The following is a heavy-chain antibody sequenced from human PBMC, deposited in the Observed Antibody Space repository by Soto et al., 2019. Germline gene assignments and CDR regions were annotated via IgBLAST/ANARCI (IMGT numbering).Heavy chain of an antibody. V-gene: IGHV4-30-2*01. CDR2: IYHSGST. CDR1: GGSISGGGDS. CDR3: ARVPSP. Sequence: TLCLTCAVAGGSISGGGDSWSWIRQPPGKGLEWIGYIYHSGSTYYNPSLKSRVTISVDRSKNQFSLKLSSVTAADTAVYYCARVPSPWGQGTLVTVSS. J-gene: IGHJ5*02.